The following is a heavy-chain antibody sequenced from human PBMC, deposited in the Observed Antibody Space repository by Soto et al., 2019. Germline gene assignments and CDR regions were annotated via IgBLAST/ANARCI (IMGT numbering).Heavy chain of an antibody. D-gene: IGHD2-15*01. CDR3: AHRLGYCSGGSCYLGWFDP. CDR1: GFSLSTSGVG. V-gene: IGHV2-5*02. Sequence: SGPTLVNPTQTLTLTSTFSGFSLSTSGVGVGWIRQPPGKALEWLALIYWDDDKRYSPSLKSRLTITKDTSKNQVVLTMTNMDPVDTATYYCAHRLGYCSGGSCYLGWFDPWGQGTLVTVTS. J-gene: IGHJ5*02. CDR2: IYWDDDK.